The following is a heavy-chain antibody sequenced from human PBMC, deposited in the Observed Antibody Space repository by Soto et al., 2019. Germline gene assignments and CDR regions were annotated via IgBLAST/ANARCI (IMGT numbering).Heavy chain of an antibody. J-gene: IGHJ6*02. CDR1: GYTFTSYG. V-gene: IGHV1-18*04. CDR2: ISAYNGNT. D-gene: IGHD3-10*01. CDR3: ARDSGYVSYYYYGMDV. Sequence: AASVKVSCKASGYTFTSYGISWVRQAPGQGLEWMGWISAYNGNTNYAQKLQGRVTMTTDTSTSTAYMELRSLRSDDTAVYYCARDSGYVSYYYYGMDVWGQGTTVTVSS.